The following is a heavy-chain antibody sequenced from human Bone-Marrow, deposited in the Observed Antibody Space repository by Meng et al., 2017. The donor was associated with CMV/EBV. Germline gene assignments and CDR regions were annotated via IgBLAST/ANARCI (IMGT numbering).Heavy chain of an antibody. Sequence: GGSLRLSCAASGFTFSSYWMHWVRQAPGKGLVWVSRINSDGSSTSHADSVKGRFTISRDNAKNTLYLQMNSLRAEDTAVYYCARAAQWDFWSGYYYYYYYGMDVWGQGTTVTVSS. CDR1: GFTFSSYW. J-gene: IGHJ6*02. V-gene: IGHV3-74*01. CDR2: INSDGSST. D-gene: IGHD3-3*01. CDR3: ARAAQWDFWSGYYYYYYYGMDV.